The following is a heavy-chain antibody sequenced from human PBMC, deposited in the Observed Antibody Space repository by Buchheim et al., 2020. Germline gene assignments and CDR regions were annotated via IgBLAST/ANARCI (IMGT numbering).Heavy chain of an antibody. J-gene: IGHJ4*02. CDR1: GYTFTGYY. CDR2: IIPIFGTA. Sequence: QVQLVQSGAEVKKPGASVKVSCKASGYTFTGYYMHWVRQAPGQGLEWMGGIIPIFGTANYAQKFQGRVTITADESTSTAYMELSSLRSEDTAVYYCGMSCSGGSCYSWGDYWGQGTL. CDR3: GMSCSGGSCYSWGDY. V-gene: IGHV1-69*01. D-gene: IGHD2-15*01.